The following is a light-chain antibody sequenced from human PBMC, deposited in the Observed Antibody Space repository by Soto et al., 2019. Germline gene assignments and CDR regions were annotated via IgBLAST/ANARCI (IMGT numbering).Light chain of an antibody. CDR2: GAS. V-gene: IGKV3-20*01. J-gene: IGKJ1*01. CDR3: LQYVSSPWT. CDR1: QTVGGRY. Sequence: EIVLTQSAATLSLSPGERATLSCRASQTVGGRYLAWFQQKPGQTPRLLIFGASTRAAGVPDRFSGSGSGTDFSLTINRLEPEDFAVYYCLQYVSSPWTFGQGTKLEV.